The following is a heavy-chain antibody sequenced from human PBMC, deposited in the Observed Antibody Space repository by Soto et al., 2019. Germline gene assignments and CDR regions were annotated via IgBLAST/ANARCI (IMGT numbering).Heavy chain of an antibody. CDR1: GYTFTHYA. V-gene: IGHV1-3*01. CDR3: ARGLAADGA. Sequence: QVQLVQSGAEVKKPGASVKVSCTASGYTFTHYAIHWVRHAPGQRLEWMGFINAGSGNTKNSQTFQGRLTFTQDTSAGPAYLDLSSLRSEDTAIYYCARGLAADGAWGQGTLVTVSS. J-gene: IGHJ5*02. D-gene: IGHD6-13*01. CDR2: INAGSGNT.